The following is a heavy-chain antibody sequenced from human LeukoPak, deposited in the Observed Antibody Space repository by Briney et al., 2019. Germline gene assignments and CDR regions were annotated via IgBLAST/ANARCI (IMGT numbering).Heavy chain of an antibody. V-gene: IGHV4-61*02. D-gene: IGHD3-10*01. Sequence: PSQTLSLTCTVSGGSISSGGFHWSWIRQPAGKGLEWIGRFFTSGSTNYNPSLKSRVTISVDTSKNQFSLRLSSVTAADTAVYYCARGAMVRALADWGQGTPVTVSS. CDR1: GGSISSGGFH. J-gene: IGHJ4*02. CDR2: FFTSGST. CDR3: ARGAMVRALAD.